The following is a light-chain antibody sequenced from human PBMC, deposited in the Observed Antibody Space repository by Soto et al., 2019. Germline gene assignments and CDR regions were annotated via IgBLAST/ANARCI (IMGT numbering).Light chain of an antibody. CDR3: QQYGSSPYT. Sequence: EIVLTQSTGTLSLSPGERATRSCRASQSVSRSYLAWYQQKPGQAPRLLIYGASSRATGIPDRFSGSGSGTAFTLTISRLEPEDFAVYSGQQYGSSPYTFGQGTKLEL. V-gene: IGKV3-20*01. CDR1: QSVSRSY. J-gene: IGKJ2*01. CDR2: GAS.